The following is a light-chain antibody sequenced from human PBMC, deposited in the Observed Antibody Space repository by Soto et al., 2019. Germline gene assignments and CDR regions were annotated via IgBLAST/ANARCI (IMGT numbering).Light chain of an antibody. CDR1: QGNSNY. Sequence: DIQMTQSPSSLSASVGDRVTITCRASQGNSNYLAWYQQQPGKVPKLLIYVASTLQSGVPSRFSGSGSGTDFTLTISSLQPEDVATYYCQKYNSAPWTFGQGTKVEIK. CDR3: QKYNSAPWT. V-gene: IGKV1-27*01. J-gene: IGKJ1*01. CDR2: VAS.